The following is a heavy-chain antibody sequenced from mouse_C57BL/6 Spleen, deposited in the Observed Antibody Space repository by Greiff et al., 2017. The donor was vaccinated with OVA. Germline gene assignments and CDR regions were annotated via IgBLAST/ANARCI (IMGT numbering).Heavy chain of an antibody. CDR2: IYPGSGST. CDR3: ARRDYGNYYFDD. V-gene: IGHV1-55*01. J-gene: IGHJ2*01. D-gene: IGHD2-1*01. CDR1: GYTFTSYW. Sequence: QVQLQQPGAELVKPGASVKLSCKASGYTFTSYWITWVKQRPGQGLEWIGDIYPGSGSTNYNEKFKSKATLTVDTSSSTAYMQLSSLTSEDSAVYYCARRDYGNYYFDDWGKGTTLTVAS.